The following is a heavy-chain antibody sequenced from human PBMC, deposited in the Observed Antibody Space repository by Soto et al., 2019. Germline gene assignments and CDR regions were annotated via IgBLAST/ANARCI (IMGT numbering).Heavy chain of an antibody. CDR3: ARDLREGYYDI. CDR1: AYTFIDYY. V-gene: IGHV1-2*04. D-gene: IGHD1-26*01. CDR2: INPKNGGT. Sequence: AASVKVSCKASAYTFIDYYVHWMRQAPGQGLEWIGWINPKNGGTKFAQKFQGWGTMTRDTSISTAYMELSRLRSDDTAIYYCARDLREGYYDIWGQGTVVTVSS. J-gene: IGHJ3*02.